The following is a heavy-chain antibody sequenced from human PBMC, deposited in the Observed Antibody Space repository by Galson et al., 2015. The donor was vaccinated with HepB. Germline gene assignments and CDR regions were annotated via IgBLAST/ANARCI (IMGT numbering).Heavy chain of an antibody. CDR2: INSDGSST. V-gene: IGHV3-74*01. CDR3: ASESYDSSSWSHVRVYNWFDP. D-gene: IGHD6-13*01. Sequence: SLRLSCAASGFTFSNYWMHWVRQAPGKGLVWVSRINSDGSSTSYAHSVKGRFTISRDNAKNTLYLQMNSLRAEDTAVYYCASESYDSSSWSHVRVYNWFDPWGQGTLVTVSS. J-gene: IGHJ5*02. CDR1: GFTFSNYW.